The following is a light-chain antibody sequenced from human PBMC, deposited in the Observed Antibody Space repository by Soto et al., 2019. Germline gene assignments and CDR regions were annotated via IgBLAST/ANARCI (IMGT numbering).Light chain of an antibody. V-gene: IGKV3-11*01. Sequence: EVVLTQSPATLSLSPGERATLSCRASQTVSSYLAWYQHKPGQAPRLLIYDASNRATGVPARFSGSGSGTAFTLTISNLEPADFAVYYCQQLSNWPMYTFGQGTKLEIK. CDR2: DAS. CDR3: QQLSNWPMYT. CDR1: QTVSSY. J-gene: IGKJ2*01.